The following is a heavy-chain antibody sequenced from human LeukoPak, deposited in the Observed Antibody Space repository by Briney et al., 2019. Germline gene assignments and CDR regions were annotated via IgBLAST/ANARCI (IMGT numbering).Heavy chain of an antibody. J-gene: IGHJ5*02. CDR2: GHHSGST. CDR1: GGSFSDYY. CDR3: ARGSQWGDYAGFDP. V-gene: IGHV4-34*01. Sequence: ASETLSLTCAVYGGSFSDYYWTWIRQPPGKGLEWIGEGHHSGSTNYNPSLKTRVTISVDTSRSQFSLKLTSVTAADTAVYYCARGSQWGDYAGFDPWGQGTLVTASS. D-gene: IGHD4-17*01.